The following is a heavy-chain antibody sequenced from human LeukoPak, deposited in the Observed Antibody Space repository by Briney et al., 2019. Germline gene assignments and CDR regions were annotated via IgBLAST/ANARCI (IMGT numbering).Heavy chain of an antibody. J-gene: IGHJ4*02. CDR1: GYTFTSYG. Sequence: ASVKVSCKASGYTFTSYGISWVRQAPGQGLEWMGWISAYNGNTNYAQKLQGRVTMTTDTSTSTAYMELRSLGSDDTAVYYCAREYYGSGSYYAFDYWGQGTLVTVSS. V-gene: IGHV1-18*01. CDR3: AREYYGSGSYYAFDY. D-gene: IGHD3-10*01. CDR2: ISAYNGNT.